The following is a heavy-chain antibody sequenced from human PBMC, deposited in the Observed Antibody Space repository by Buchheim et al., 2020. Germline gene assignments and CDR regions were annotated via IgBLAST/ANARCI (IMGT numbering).Heavy chain of an antibody. D-gene: IGHD3-10*01. J-gene: IGHJ6*02. CDR3: ARDIVPGSYFYGMDV. V-gene: IGHV3-66*02. Sequence: EVQLLESGGGLVQPGGSLRLSCAASGFTFSSYAMSWVRQAPGKGLEWVSVIYSGGSTYYADSVKGRFSISTDNSKNTMFLQMNSLRAEDTGVYYCARDIVPGSYFYGMDVWGQGTT. CDR1: GFTFSSYA. CDR2: IYSGGST.